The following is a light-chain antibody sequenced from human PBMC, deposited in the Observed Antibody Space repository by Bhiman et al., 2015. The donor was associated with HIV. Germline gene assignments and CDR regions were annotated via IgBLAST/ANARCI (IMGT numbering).Light chain of an antibody. Sequence: QSVLTQPPSASGTPGQRVTISCSGSSSNVETHTVNWYQQLSGTAPKLLIYKDNQRPSGVPDRFSGSKSGTSASLAISGLQPEDEADYYCASWDDSLNGFYVFGTGTKVSVL. CDR2: KDN. CDR3: ASWDDSLNGFYV. CDR1: SSNVETHT. J-gene: IGLJ1*01. V-gene: IGLV1-44*01.